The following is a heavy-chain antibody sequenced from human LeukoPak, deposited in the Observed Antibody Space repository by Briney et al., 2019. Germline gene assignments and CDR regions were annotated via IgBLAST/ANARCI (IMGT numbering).Heavy chain of an antibody. J-gene: IGHJ2*01. CDR3: ARPKDRYYWYFDL. Sequence: SETLSLTCTVSGGSISSYYWSWIRQPPGKGLEWIGYIYTGGSTNYNPSLKSRVTISVDTSKNQFSLKLSSVTAADTAVYYCARPKDRYYWYFDLWGRGTLVTVSS. CDR1: GGSISSYY. CDR2: IYTGGST. V-gene: IGHV4-4*09.